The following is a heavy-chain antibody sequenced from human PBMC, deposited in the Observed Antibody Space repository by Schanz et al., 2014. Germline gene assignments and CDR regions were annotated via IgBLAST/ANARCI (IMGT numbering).Heavy chain of an antibody. CDR2: ISYDGSKK. V-gene: IGHV3-30*03. Sequence: QVQLVESGGGVVQPGRSLRLSCAASGFMFSSYGMYWVRQAPGKGLEWVGVISYDGSKKSYADSVKGRFTISRDNSKNTLYLQMNSLRPEDTAVYYCARGGFGELSAFDIWGQGTMVTVSS. D-gene: IGHD3-10*01. CDR3: ARGGFGELSAFDI. CDR1: GFMFSSYG. J-gene: IGHJ3*02.